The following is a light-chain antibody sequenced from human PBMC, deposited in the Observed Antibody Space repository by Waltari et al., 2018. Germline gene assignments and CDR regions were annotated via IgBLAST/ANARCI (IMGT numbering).Light chain of an antibody. Sequence: EIVLTQSPGTLSLSPGERATLSCRARQSVNGSYLAWHQQKPGQAPRLLIYGASRRAIGIPDRFSGSGSGTDFTLTISRLEPEDFAVYYCQQSGSSPTWTFGQGTKVDIK. CDR3: QQSGSSPTWT. J-gene: IGKJ1*01. V-gene: IGKV3-20*01. CDR1: QSVNGSY. CDR2: GAS.